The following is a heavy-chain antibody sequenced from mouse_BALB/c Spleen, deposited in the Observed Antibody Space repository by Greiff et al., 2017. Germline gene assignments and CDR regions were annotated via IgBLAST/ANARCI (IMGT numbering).Heavy chain of an antibody. J-gene: IGHJ3*01. D-gene: IGHD2-4*01. CDR2: ISSGGSYT. V-gene: IGHV5-9-4*01. Sequence: EVMLVESGGGLVKPGGSLKLSCAASGFTFSSYAMSWVRQSPEKRLEWVAEISSGGSYTYYPDTVTGRFTISRDNAKNTLYLEMSSLRSEDTAMYYCARGKYDYDEAWFAYWGQGTLVTVSA. CDR1: GFTFSSYA. CDR3: ARGKYDYDEAWFAY.